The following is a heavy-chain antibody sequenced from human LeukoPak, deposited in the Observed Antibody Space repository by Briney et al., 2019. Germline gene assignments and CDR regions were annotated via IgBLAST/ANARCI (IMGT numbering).Heavy chain of an antibody. J-gene: IGHJ4*02. D-gene: IGHD1-26*01. CDR1: GFTVSSNY. CDR2: IYSGGST. CDR3: ARDGSGAVFCY. Sequence: GGSLRLSCAASGFTVSSNYMSWVRQAPGKGLEWVSVIYSGGSTYYADSVKGRFTISRDNSKNTLYLQMNSLRAEDTAVYYCARDGSGAVFCYWGQGTLVTVSS. V-gene: IGHV3-53*01.